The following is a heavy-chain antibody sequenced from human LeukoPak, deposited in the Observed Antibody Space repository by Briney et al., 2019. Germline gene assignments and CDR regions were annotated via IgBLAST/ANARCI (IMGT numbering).Heavy chain of an antibody. CDR2: ISSSGSTI. V-gene: IGHV3-48*03. Sequence: PGGSLRLSCAASGFTFSSYEMNWVRQAPGQGLEWVSYISSSGSTIYYADSVKGRFTISRDNAKNSLYLQMNSLRAEDTAVYYCAREGGTTLRFLEWLTYFDYWGQGTLVTVSS. CDR3: AREGGTTLRFLEWLTYFDY. J-gene: IGHJ4*02. CDR1: GFTFSSYE. D-gene: IGHD3-3*01.